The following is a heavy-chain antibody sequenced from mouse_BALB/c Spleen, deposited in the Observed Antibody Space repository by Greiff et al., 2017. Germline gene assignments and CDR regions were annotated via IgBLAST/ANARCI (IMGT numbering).Heavy chain of an antibody. V-gene: IGHV2-2*02. D-gene: IGHD2-14*01. CDR1: GFSLTSYG. J-gene: IGHJ3*01. Sequence: VQLQESGPGLVQPSQSLSITCTVSGFSLTSYGVHLVRQSPGKGLEWLGVIWGGGSTDYNAAFISRLSFSKDNSKSQVFFKMNSLQAKDTAIYYCAAYDRYDWFAYWGQGTLVTVSA. CDR2: IWGGGST. CDR3: AAYDRYDWFAY.